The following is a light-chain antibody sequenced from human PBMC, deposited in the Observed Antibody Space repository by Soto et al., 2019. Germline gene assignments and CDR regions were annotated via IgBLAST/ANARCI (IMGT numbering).Light chain of an antibody. V-gene: IGKV1-5*01. CDR3: QQYNSHSRP. CDR2: DAS. J-gene: IGKJ1*01. CDR1: QSISSW. Sequence: DIQMTQSPSTLSASVGDRVTITCRASQSISSWLAWYQHKPGKAPKLLIYDASSLESGVPSRFSGSGSGTEFTLTISSMQADDFATYYCQQYNSHSRPFGQGTKVDIK.